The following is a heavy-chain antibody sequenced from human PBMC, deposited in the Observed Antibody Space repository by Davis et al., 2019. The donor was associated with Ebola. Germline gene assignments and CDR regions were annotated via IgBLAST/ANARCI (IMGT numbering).Heavy chain of an antibody. J-gene: IGHJ3*01. V-gene: IGHV3-30*02. CDR1: GFSFKDFG. Sequence: GGSLRLSCAASGFSFKDFGMHWVRQAPGKGLEWVAFIWYDGRNQHYIDSVKGRFTISRDNSKNTLHLQMNSLRVEDTAIYYCVKDTSNVWFDVWGQGTTVTVSS. D-gene: IGHD6-19*01. CDR3: VKDTSNVWFDV. CDR2: IWYDGRNQ.